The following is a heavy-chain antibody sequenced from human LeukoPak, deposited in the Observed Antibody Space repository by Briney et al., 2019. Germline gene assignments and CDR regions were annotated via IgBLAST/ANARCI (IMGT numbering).Heavy chain of an antibody. CDR1: GYTFTGYY. Sequence: GASVKVSCKASGYTFTGYYMHWVRQAPGQGLEWMGRINPNSGGTNYAQKFQGRVTMTRDTSISTAYMELSRLRSDDTAVYYCARARTRPFRWFDPWGQGTLVTVSS. CDR2: INPNSGGT. D-gene: IGHD2-2*01. V-gene: IGHV1-2*06. J-gene: IGHJ5*02. CDR3: ARARTRPFRWFDP.